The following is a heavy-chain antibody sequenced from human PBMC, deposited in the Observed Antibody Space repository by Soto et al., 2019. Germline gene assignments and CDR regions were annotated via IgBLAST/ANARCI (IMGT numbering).Heavy chain of an antibody. CDR3: AKLPAISSTDFYAMDV. D-gene: IGHD3-3*01. CDR2: IFYSGIT. J-gene: IGHJ6*02. Sequence: QLQLRESGPGLVKPSETLSLTCTVSGGSISSTAYHWGWVRQPPGQGLEWIGNIFYSGITYYNPSLKSRVTITVATSTYQFSLTLNSVTAAATALDYCAKLPAISSTDFYAMDVWGQGTTVTVSS. V-gene: IGHV4-39*01. CDR1: GGSISSTAYH.